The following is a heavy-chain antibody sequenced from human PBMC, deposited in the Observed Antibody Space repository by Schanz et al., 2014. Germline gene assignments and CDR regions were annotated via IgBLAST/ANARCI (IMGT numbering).Heavy chain of an antibody. CDR3: TTGGRRGYSHYFYGMDV. CDR2: ISTDGTNT. CDR1: GFSFSTYA. J-gene: IGHJ6*02. D-gene: IGHD5-18*01. Sequence: QVQLVESGGGVVQPGRSLRLSCAASGFSFSTYAMHWVRQAPGKGLEWVAAISTDGTNTYYAASVRGRFTISRDNSKNMLYLQMNSLKTEDTAVYYCTTGGRRGYSHYFYGMDVWGQGTTVTVSS. V-gene: IGHV3-30*04.